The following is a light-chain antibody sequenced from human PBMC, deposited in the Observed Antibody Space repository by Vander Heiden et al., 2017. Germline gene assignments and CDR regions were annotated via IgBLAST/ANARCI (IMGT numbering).Light chain of an antibody. CDR3: GTWDSSLSAVI. J-gene: IGLJ2*01. CDR2: DKN. V-gene: IGLV1-51*01. Sequence: QSVLTQPPSVSAAPGQKVTISCSGRGSNIGNNYVSWYQQLPGTAPQLLIYDKNKRPSGIPDRFSGSKSGTSATLGITGLQTGDEADYYCGTWDSSLSAVIFGGGTKLTVL. CDR1: GSNIGNNY.